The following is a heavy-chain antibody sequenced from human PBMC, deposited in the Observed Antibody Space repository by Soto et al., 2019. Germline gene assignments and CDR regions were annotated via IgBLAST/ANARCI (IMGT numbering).Heavy chain of an antibody. CDR3: ARDKDYYPTVTPDY. Sequence: EVQLVESGGGLVQPGGSLRLSCAASGFTFSSYSMNWVRQAPGKGLEWVSYISSSSSTIYYAESVKGRFTISRDNAKNSLYLQMNSLRDEDTAVYYCARDKDYYPTVTPDYWGQGTLVTVSS. V-gene: IGHV3-48*02. CDR2: ISSSSSTI. J-gene: IGHJ4*02. D-gene: IGHD4-17*01. CDR1: GFTFSSYS.